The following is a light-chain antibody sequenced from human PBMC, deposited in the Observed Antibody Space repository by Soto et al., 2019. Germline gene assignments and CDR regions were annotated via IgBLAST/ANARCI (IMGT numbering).Light chain of an antibody. CDR3: QQSSNWPPAWT. J-gene: IGKJ1*01. CDR1: QSVSSY. CDR2: DAS. Sequence: EIVLTQSPATLSLSPGERATLSCRASQSVSSYLAWYQQKPGQAPRLLIYDASNRATGIPARFSGSGSGTDFTLTISSLEPEDFAVYYCQQSSNWPPAWTFGQGTKVEIK. V-gene: IGKV3-11*01.